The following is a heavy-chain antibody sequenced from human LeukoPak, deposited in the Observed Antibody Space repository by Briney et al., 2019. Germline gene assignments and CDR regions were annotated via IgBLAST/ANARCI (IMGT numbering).Heavy chain of an antibody. CDR3: AREAYCGGDCYSDSDAFDI. J-gene: IGHJ3*02. CDR1: GFTFSSYW. D-gene: IGHD2-21*01. CDR2: IKQDGSEK. V-gene: IGHV3-7*01. Sequence: AGGSLRLSCAASGFTFSSYWMSWVRQAPGKGLEWVANIKQDGSEKYYVVSVKGRFTISRDNAKNSLYLQMNSLRAEDTAVYYCAREAYCGGDCYSDSDAFDIWGQGTMVTVSS.